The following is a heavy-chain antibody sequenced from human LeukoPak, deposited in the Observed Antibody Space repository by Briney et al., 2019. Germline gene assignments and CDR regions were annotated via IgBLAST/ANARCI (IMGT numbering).Heavy chain of an antibody. V-gene: IGHV4-59*01. CDR2: IYYSGTT. Sequence: PGGSLRLSCAASGFTFDDYAMHWVRQAPGKGLEWIGYIYYSGTTNYNPSLKSRVTISVDTSKNQFSLKLSSVTAADTAVYYCAQSRTYPPPYFDYWGQGTLVTVSS. J-gene: IGHJ4*02. CDR3: AQSRTYPPPYFDY. CDR1: GFTFDDYA. D-gene: IGHD3/OR15-3a*01.